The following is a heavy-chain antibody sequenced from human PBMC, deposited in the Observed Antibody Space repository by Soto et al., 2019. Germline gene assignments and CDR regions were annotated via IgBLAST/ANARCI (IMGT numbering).Heavy chain of an antibody. J-gene: IGHJ4*02. V-gene: IGHV4-59*01. CDR1: GGSISSYY. CDR2: IYYSGST. D-gene: IGHD5-18*01. Sequence: SETLSLTCTVSGGSISSYYWSWIRQPPGKGLEWIGYIYYSGSTNYNPSLKSRVTISVDTSKNQFSLKLSSVTAADTAVYYCARKGYSYGYTSFDYWGQGTLVTVSS. CDR3: ARKGYSYGYTSFDY.